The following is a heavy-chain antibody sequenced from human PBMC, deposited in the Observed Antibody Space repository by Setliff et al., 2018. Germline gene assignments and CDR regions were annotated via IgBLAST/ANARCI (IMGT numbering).Heavy chain of an antibody. CDR2: IRSSGTS. Sequence: PGGSLRLSCAASGFTFSSYAMSWVRQAPGKGLEWVSSIRSSGTSFYADSVKGRFTVSRDNAKNSLYLQMNSLRAEDTAVYYCARVSRSYGLPLDYWGQGTLVTVSS. V-gene: IGHV3-21*01. CDR1: GFTFSSYA. CDR3: ARVSRSYGLPLDY. D-gene: IGHD5-18*01. J-gene: IGHJ4*02.